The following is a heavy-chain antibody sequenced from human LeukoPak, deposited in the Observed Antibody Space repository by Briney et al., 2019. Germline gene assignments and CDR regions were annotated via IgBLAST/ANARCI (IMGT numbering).Heavy chain of an antibody. CDR1: GCIFIGYG. CDR3: ARDGGSGSYLYDY. Sequence: GASVKVSCKASGCIFIGYGISWVRQAPGQGLERMGWISAHNGNTNSAQRLQGRVTMTTDTSTSTAYMELRSLTSDDTAVYYCARDGGSGSYLYDYWGQGTLITVSS. D-gene: IGHD1-26*01. J-gene: IGHJ4*02. CDR2: ISAHNGNT. V-gene: IGHV1-18*01.